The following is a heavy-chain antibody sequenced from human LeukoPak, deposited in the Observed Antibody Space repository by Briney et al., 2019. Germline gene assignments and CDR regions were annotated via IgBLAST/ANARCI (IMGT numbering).Heavy chain of an antibody. Sequence: KPSETLSLTCTVFGDSISSYYWSWIRQPPGKGLEWIGYSYHTGSTNYNPSLKSRVTISVDKSKNQFSLKLSSVTAGDTAVYYCATGYSSTWYYFDYWGQGTLVTVSS. CDR2: SYHTGST. CDR3: ATGYSSTWYYFDY. V-gene: IGHV4-59*01. D-gene: IGHD6-13*01. J-gene: IGHJ4*02. CDR1: GDSISSYY.